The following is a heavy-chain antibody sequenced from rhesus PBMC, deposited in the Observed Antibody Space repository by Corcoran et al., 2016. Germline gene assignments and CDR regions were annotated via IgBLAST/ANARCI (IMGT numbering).Heavy chain of an antibody. CDR1: GGSISDNYY. D-gene: IGHD1-26*01. J-gene: IGHJ4*01. V-gene: IGHV4S9*01. CDR3: ARGANWNYGY. CDR2: SYGSSGST. Sequence: QVQLQESGPGLVKPSETLSLTCAVSGGSISDNYYWNWIRQPPGKGREWIGKSYGSSGSTYYNPSLKSRVTISKDTSENQFSRKLSSMTAADTAVYYWARGANWNYGYWGQGVLVTVSS.